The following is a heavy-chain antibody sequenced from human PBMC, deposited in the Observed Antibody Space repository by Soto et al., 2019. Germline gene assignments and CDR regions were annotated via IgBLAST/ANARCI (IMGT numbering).Heavy chain of an antibody. J-gene: IGHJ6*02. CDR3: AGDQGYYYSGMDV. CDR1: GDSISSYY. V-gene: IGHV4-4*07. CDR2: IFTSGRT. Sequence: SETLSLTCTISGDSISSYYWSWIRQPAGKGLEWIGRIFTSGRTHYNPSLKSRVTMSVDTAKNQLSLKLTSVAAADTAVYFCAGDQGYYYSGMDVWGQGTTVTVSS.